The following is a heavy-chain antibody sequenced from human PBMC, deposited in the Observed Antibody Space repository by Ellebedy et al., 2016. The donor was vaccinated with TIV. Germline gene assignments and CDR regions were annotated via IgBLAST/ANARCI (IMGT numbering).Heavy chain of an antibody. Sequence: GGSLRLSCAASGFTFSSYAMSWVRQAPGKGLEWVAVISGSGGNTYYADSVKGRFTISRENSKNTLYLQMNSLRAADTAVYYCAKYTGQGDFDFWGQGTMVTVSS. V-gene: IGHV3-23*01. J-gene: IGHJ3*01. CDR1: GFTFSSYA. D-gene: IGHD2-21*02. CDR3: AKYTGQGDFDF. CDR2: ISGSGGNT.